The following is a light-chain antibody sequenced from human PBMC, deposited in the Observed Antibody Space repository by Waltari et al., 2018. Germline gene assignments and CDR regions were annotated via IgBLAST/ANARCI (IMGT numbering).Light chain of an antibody. CDR1: SGSVSSAYF. V-gene: IGLV8-61*01. CDR2: STT. Sequence: QTVVTQEPSFSVSPGGTVTLTCGLSSGSVSSAYFPSWYQQTPGQAPRRLIHSTTPPSSWVPDHFSGSILGNKAALTVTGAQAEEESDYYCALYMGNGISVFGGGTRLTVL. J-gene: IGLJ3*02. CDR3: ALYMGNGISV.